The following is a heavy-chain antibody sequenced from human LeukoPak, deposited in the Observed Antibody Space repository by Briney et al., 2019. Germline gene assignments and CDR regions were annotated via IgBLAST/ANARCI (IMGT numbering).Heavy chain of an antibody. CDR2: ISGGVSTV. D-gene: IGHD3-10*01. V-gene: IGHV3-48*03. J-gene: IGHJ3*02. Sequence: PGGSLRLSCAASGFTFSSYEMNWVRQAPGKGLEWVSYISGGVSTVYYADSVKGRFTISRDNAKNSLYLRMNSLRAEDTAVYYCAKDETRHYDSGNYSPDAFDIWGQGTMVTVSS. CDR3: AKDETRHYDSGNYSPDAFDI. CDR1: GFTFSSYE.